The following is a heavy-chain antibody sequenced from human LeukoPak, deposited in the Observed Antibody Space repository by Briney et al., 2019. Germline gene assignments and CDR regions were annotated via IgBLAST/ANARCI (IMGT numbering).Heavy chain of an antibody. Sequence: GASVKVSCKASGYTFTSYDINWVRQAPGQGLEWMGWINPNSGGTNYAQKFQGRVTMTRDTSISTAYMELSRLRSDDTAVYYCARDIGPYYYDSSGWPFDYWGQGTLVTVSS. J-gene: IGHJ4*02. CDR2: INPNSGGT. V-gene: IGHV1-2*02. D-gene: IGHD3-22*01. CDR3: ARDIGPYYYDSSGWPFDY. CDR1: GYTFTSYD.